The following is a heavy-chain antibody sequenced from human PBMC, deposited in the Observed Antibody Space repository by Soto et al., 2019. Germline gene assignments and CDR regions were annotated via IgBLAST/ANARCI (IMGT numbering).Heavy chain of an antibody. CDR2: IVVGSGNT. CDR1: GFTFTSSA. J-gene: IGHJ6*02. Sequence: ASVKVSCKASGFTFTSSAVRWVRQARGQRLEWIGWIVVGSGNTNYAQKFQERVTITRDMSTSTAYMELSSLRSEDTAVYYCAADWPRGVYYYYGMDVWGQGTTVTVSS. V-gene: IGHV1-58*01. CDR3: AADWPRGVYYYYGMDV. D-gene: IGHD3-10*01.